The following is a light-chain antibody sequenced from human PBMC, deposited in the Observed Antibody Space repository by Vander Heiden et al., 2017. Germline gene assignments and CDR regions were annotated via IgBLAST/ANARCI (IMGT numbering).Light chain of an antibody. CDR2: GAS. Sequence: DIVLTQSPGTLSLSPGERATLSCRASQSVSSSYLAWYQQKPGQAPRLLIYGASSRATGIPDRFSGSGSGTDFTLTISRLEPEDFAVYYCQQYGSSLLFGGGTKVEIK. CDR3: QQYGSSLL. J-gene: IGKJ4*01. CDR1: QSVSSSY. V-gene: IGKV3-20*01.